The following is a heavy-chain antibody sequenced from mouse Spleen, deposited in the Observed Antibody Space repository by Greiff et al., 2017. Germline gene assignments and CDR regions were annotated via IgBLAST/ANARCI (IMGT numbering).Heavy chain of an antibody. V-gene: IGHV14-4*02. Sequence: VHVKQSGAELVRPGASVKLSCKALGYTFTDYEMHWVKQRPEQGLEWIGWIDPENGDTEYAPKFQGKATMTADTSSNTAYLQLSSLTSEDTAVYYCNANWDYWGQGTTLTVSS. CDR2: IDPENGDT. CDR1: GYTFTDYE. D-gene: IGHD4-1*01. CDR3: NANWDY. J-gene: IGHJ2*01.